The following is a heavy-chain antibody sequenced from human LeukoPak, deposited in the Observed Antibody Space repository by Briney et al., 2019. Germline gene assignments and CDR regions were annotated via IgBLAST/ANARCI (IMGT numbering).Heavy chain of an antibody. D-gene: IGHD3-3*01. Sequence: SETLSLTCTVSGGSISGDSYYWGWIRQPPGKGLEWIGSIYYSGSTYYNPSLKSRVTISVDTSKSQISLKLRSVTAADTAMYYCARLWSGYRPPDFWGQGTLATVSS. J-gene: IGHJ4*02. CDR3: ARLWSGYRPPDF. CDR2: IYYSGST. CDR1: GGSISGDSYY. V-gene: IGHV4-39*01.